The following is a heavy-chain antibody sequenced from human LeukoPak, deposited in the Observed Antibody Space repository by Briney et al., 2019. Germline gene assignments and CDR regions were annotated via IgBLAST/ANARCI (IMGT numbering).Heavy chain of an antibody. D-gene: IGHD4-17*01. Sequence: SETLSLTCTVSGDSISTYYWSWIRQPAGKGLEWIGRIYTSGSTNYNPSLKSRVTISVDTSKNQFSLKLSSVTAADTAVYYCARDAVTTRWAPSYWYFDLWGRGTLVTVSS. CDR2: IYTSGST. CDR1: GDSISTYY. CDR3: ARDAVTTRWAPSYWYFDL. V-gene: IGHV4-4*07. J-gene: IGHJ2*01.